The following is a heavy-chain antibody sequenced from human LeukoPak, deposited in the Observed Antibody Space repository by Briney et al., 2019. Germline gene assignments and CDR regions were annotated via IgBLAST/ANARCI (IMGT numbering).Heavy chain of an antibody. J-gene: IGHJ3*01. CDR3: ARETTGSGTYDGYDF. Sequence: QSGGSLRLSCVASGFTHTTYWIHWVRQAPGKGLVWVSRINSDGSSKSYEDSVKGRFTTGRDNAKNTLYSQMNSLRVEDTAVYFCARETTGSGTYDGYDFWGPGTLVTVSS. V-gene: IGHV3-74*01. CDR1: GFTHTTYW. CDR2: INSDGSSK. D-gene: IGHD1-26*01.